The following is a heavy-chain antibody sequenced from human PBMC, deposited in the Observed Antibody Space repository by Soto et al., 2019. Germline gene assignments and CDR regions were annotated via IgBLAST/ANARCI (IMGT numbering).Heavy chain of an antibody. CDR2: IYFSGST. D-gene: IGHD2-15*01. CDR1: GGSISSYY. J-gene: IGHJ5*02. CDR3: ASRPSSSGGSCCSWFDH. V-gene: IGHV4-59*12. Sequence: SETLSLTCTVSGGSISSYYWSFIRQPPGKGLEWIGYIYFSGSTNYNPSLKSRVTISVDTSKNQFSLKLSSVTAADTAVYYCASRPSSSGGSCCSWFDHWGQGTLVTVSS.